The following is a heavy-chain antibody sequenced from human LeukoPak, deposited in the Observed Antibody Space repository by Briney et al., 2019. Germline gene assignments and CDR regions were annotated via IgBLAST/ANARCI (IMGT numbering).Heavy chain of an antibody. CDR2: INSNGDDT. J-gene: IGHJ4*02. V-gene: IGHV3-64*02. D-gene: IGHD1-26*01. CDR3: ARDPGRSPDY. CDR1: GFIFSHYS. Sequence: GGSLRLSCTASGFIFSHYSMHWVRQAPGQGLEYVSAINSNGDDTYYIDSVRGRFTISRDNSKNTVYLQVGSLRAEDMGVYYCARDPGRSPDYWGQGTLVTVSS.